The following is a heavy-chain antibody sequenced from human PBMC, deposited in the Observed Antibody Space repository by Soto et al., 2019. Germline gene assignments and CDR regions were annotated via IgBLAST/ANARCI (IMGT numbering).Heavy chain of an antibody. V-gene: IGHV1-18*04. CDR2: IRVYNGNT. CDR3: ARKEDYGDYVDY. D-gene: IGHD4-17*01. CDR1: GYTFSRCG. Sequence: ASVKVSCKASGYTFSRCGISWVRQAPGQGLEWMGWIRVYNGNTKYAQKVQDRVTMTTDTSTSTAYMELRSLRSDDTAVYYCARKEDYGDYVDYWGQGTLVTVSS. J-gene: IGHJ4*02.